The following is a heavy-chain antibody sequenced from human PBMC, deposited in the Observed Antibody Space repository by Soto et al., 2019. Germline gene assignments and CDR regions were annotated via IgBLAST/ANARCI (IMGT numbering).Heavy chain of an antibody. CDR3: ARDKITCLFDY. CDR1: GGSFSGYY. V-gene: IGHV4-34*01. D-gene: IGHD3-10*01. Sequence: SETLSLTCAVYGGSFSGYYWTWIRQPPGTGLEWIGEINHSGSTNYNPSLKSRVTISVDTSKNQFSLKLTFVTAADTAVYYCARDKITCLFDYWGQGTLVT. CDR2: INHSGST. J-gene: IGHJ4*02.